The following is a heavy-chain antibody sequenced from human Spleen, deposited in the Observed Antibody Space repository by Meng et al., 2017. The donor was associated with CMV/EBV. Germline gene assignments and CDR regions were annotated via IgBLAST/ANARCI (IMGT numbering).Heavy chain of an antibody. CDR3: ATVPGLGYCSSTSCYTGGY. D-gene: IGHD2-2*02. CDR1: GASISSYY. Sequence: SETLSLTCTVSGASISSYYWSWIRQPPGKGLEWIGYIYYSGSTNYNPSLKSRVTISVDTSKNQFSLKLSSVTAADTAVYYCATVPGLGYCSSTSCYTGGYWGQGTLVTVSS. J-gene: IGHJ4*02. CDR2: IYYSGST. V-gene: IGHV4-59*01.